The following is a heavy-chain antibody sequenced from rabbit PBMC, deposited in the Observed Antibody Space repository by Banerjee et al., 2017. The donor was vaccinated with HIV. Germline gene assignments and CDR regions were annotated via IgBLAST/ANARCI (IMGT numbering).Heavy chain of an antibody. CDR3: ARDTGSSFSSYGMDL. Sequence: ASWVNGRFTISRHNAQNTVDLQMTSLTVADTATYFCARDTGSSFSSYGMDLRGPGTLVTVS. D-gene: IGHD8-1*01. J-gene: IGHJ6*01. V-gene: IGHV1S43*01.